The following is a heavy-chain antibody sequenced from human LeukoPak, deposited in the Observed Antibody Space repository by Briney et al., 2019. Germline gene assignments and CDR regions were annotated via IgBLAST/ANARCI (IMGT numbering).Heavy chain of an antibody. Sequence: SETLSLTCTVSGGSISSSSYYWSWIRQPPGKGLEWIGEINHSGSTNYNPSLKSRVTISVDTSKNQFSLKPSSVTAADTAVYYCARGLGYYDFWSGYGPFDYWGQGTLVTVSS. J-gene: IGHJ4*02. V-gene: IGHV4-39*07. CDR2: INHSGST. CDR1: GGSISSSSYY. D-gene: IGHD3-3*01. CDR3: ARGLGYYDFWSGYGPFDY.